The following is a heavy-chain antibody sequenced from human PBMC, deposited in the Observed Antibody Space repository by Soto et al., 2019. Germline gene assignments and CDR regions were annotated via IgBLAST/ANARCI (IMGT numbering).Heavy chain of an antibody. Sequence: QVQLVQSGAEVKKPGSSVKVSCKASGGTFSSYAISWVRQAPGQGLEWMGGIIPIFGTANYAQKFQGRVTITADESTSTAYMELSRLRSEDTAVYYCARLCPSGYSSGYNLNCYWGQGTLVTVSS. CDR3: ARLCPSGYSSGYNLNCY. D-gene: IGHD6-19*01. V-gene: IGHV1-69*01. J-gene: IGHJ4*02. CDR2: IIPIFGTA. CDR1: GGTFSSYA.